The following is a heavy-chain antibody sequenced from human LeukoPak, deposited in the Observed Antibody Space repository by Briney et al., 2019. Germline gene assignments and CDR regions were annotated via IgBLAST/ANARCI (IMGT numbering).Heavy chain of an antibody. CDR1: AFSLNAYN. J-gene: IGHJ4*02. CDR2: ISYTGTYI. Sequence: GGSLRLSCAASAFSLNAYNMNWVRQAPGKGLEWVSSISYTGTYIYYADSVKGRFTISRDNAQNSLYLQMNSLRAEDTAVYYCAKDHCSSTSCYYFDYWGQGTLVTVSS. D-gene: IGHD2-2*01. V-gene: IGHV3-21*01. CDR3: AKDHCSSTSCYYFDY.